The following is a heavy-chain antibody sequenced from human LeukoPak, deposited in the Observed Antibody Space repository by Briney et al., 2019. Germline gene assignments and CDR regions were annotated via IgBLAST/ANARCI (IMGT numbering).Heavy chain of an antibody. D-gene: IGHD3-22*01. V-gene: IGHV1-69*13. J-gene: IGHJ4*02. CDR1: GGTFSSYA. Sequence: ASVKVSCKASGGTFSSYAINWVRQAPGQGLEWMGGIIPIFGTANYAQKFQGRVTITADESTSTAYMELSSLRSEDTAVYYCARRLYDSSGSDYWGQGTLVTVSS. CDR3: ARRLYDSSGSDY. CDR2: IIPIFGTA.